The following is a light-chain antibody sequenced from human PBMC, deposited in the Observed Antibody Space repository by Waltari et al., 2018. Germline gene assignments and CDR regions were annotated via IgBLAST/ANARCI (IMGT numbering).Light chain of an antibody. CDR3: NAYTRSASFV. J-gene: IGLJ2*01. CDR2: DVS. Sequence: QSALTQPASVSGSPGQSITISCSGTSSYVGASTHVSWFQQHPAKVPRLLISDVSARPSGVSDRFSGSKSGNTASLTISNLQAEDEADYYCNAYTRSASFVFGGGTKLTVL. V-gene: IGLV2-14*01. CDR1: SSYVGASTH.